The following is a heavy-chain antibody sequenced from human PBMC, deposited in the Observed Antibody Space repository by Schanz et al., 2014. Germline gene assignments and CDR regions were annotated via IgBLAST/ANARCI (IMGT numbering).Heavy chain of an antibody. V-gene: IGHV3-74*01. D-gene: IGHD4-17*01. J-gene: IGHJ4*02. CDR3: VRDTDYHFDY. Sequence: EVQLVESGGGLIQPGGSLRLSCAASGFTFSNNWMHWFRQGPGKGLSWVARIDGEGSDTRYADSVKGRFTISRDNAKNALYLQMNSLRAEDTAVYYCVRDTDYHFDYWGQGTLVTVSS. CDR1: GFTFSNNW. CDR2: IDGEGSDT.